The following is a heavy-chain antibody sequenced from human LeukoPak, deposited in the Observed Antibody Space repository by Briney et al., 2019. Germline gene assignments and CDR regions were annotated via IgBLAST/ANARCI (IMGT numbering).Heavy chain of an antibody. CDR3: ARRPRDTSGYYLGAFHD. D-gene: IGHD3-22*01. J-gene: IGHJ3*01. V-gene: IGHV3-23*01. CDR2: IGASGADT. CDR1: EFTFTNYA. Sequence: QPGGSLRLSCAASEFTFTNYAMTWVRQAPGKGLEWVSVIGASGADTYYSDSVKGRFTVSRDNSQNTLFLHMSSLRAEDTAVYFCARRPRDTSGYYLGAFHDWGQGTTVTVSS.